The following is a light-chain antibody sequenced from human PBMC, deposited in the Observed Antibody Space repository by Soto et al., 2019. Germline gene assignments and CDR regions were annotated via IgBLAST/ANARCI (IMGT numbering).Light chain of an antibody. CDR1: SSDVAAYDY. Sequence: QSVLTQPPSASGSPGQSVTISCTGTSSDVAAYDYVSWYQQHPCKAPNLMIYEINKRPSGVSDRFSGSKSGNTASLTVSGLQAEDEADYFCSSFAGSNNFPYVFGTGTKVTVL. CDR3: SSFAGSNNFPYV. V-gene: IGLV2-8*01. J-gene: IGLJ1*01. CDR2: EIN.